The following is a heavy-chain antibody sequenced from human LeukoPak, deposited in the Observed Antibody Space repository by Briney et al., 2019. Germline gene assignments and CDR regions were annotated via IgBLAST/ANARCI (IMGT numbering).Heavy chain of an antibody. Sequence: GRSLRLSCAASGFTFSSYAMHWVRQAPGKGLEWVAVISYDGSNTVYADSVKGRFSISRDNSKNTLFLQMNSLRAEDTAVYYCANMVRGSETVEQKMDPLDYWGQGTLVTVSS. CDR3: ANMVRGSETVEQKMDPLDY. V-gene: IGHV3-30*04. CDR2: ISYDGSNT. J-gene: IGHJ4*02. D-gene: IGHD3-10*01. CDR1: GFTFSSYA.